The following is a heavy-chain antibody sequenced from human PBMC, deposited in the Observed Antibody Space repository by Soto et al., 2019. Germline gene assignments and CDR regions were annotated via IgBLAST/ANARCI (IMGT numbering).Heavy chain of an antibody. V-gene: IGHV1-18*04. CDR2: ISTFNGNT. J-gene: IGHJ5*02. D-gene: IGHD4-17*01. Sequence: QVHLVQSGTEVKEPGASVKVSCKASASTFTGYTINWVRQAPGQGLEWMGWISTFNGNTKYAGNFEGRVTMTTNTSTTTADMGLTSLTFDDAAVYFCARGTVTSGRWFGPWGQGTLVSVSS. CDR3: ARGTVTSGRWFGP. CDR1: ASTFTGYT.